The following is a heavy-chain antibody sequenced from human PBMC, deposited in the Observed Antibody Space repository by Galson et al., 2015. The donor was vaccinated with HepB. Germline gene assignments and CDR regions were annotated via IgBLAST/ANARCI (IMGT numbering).Heavy chain of an antibody. CDR2: IYSSGST. CDR1: GGSISSRSYY. Sequence: TLSLTCTVSGGSISSRSYYWSWIRQPAGKGLEWIGRIYSSGSTNYNPSLESRVTISVDTPQNQFSLKLRSVTAADTAVYYCATDQTSYGTTFFDYWGQGTLVIVSS. J-gene: IGHJ4*02. V-gene: IGHV4-61*02. D-gene: IGHD3-10*01. CDR3: ATDQTSYGTTFFDY.